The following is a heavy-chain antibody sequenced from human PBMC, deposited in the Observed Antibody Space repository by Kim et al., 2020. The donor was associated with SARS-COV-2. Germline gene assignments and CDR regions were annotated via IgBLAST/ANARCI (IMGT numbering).Heavy chain of an antibody. CDR2: IDPSDSYT. CDR1: GYSFTSYW. D-gene: IGHD3-9*01. CDR3: ARLCNYDILTGYYSPNWFDP. V-gene: IGHV5-10-1*01. J-gene: IGHJ5*02. Sequence: GESLKISCKGSGYSFTSYWISWVRQMPGKGLEWMGRIDPSDSYTNYSPSFQGHVTISADKSISTAYLQWSSLKASDTAMYYCARLCNYDILTGYYSPNWFDPWGQGTLVTVSS.